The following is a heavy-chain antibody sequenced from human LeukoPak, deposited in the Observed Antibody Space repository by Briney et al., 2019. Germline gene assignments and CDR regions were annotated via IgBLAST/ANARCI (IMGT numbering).Heavy chain of an antibody. D-gene: IGHD3-10*01. V-gene: IGHV3-33*06. CDR2: IWYDGSEK. Sequence: GGSLRLSCAASGFTFSHSGMFWVRQAPGKGLEWVAIIWYDGSEKYYADSVKGRFTISRDNSKNTLFLQMNSLRVEDTAVYYCAKDYGTDDSGRRGCLDNWGQGALVTVSS. J-gene: IGHJ4*02. CDR3: AKDYGTDDSGRRGCLDN. CDR1: GFTFSHSG.